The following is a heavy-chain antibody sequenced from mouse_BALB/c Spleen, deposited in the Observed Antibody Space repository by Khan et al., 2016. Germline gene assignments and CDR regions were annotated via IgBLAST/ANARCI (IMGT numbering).Heavy chain of an antibody. CDR3: TFYGNILAWFAY. J-gene: IGHJ3*01. Sequence: VQLKQSGAELVRSGASVKLSCTASGFNIKDFYIHWVKQRPEQGLEWIGWIDPEDGDTGYVPKFQGKATMTADTSSNTAYLQLSSLTSEDTAVSYCTFYGNILAWFAYWGQGTLVTVSA. CDR2: IDPEDGDT. V-gene: IGHV14-4*02. D-gene: IGHD2-10*01. CDR1: GFNIKDFY.